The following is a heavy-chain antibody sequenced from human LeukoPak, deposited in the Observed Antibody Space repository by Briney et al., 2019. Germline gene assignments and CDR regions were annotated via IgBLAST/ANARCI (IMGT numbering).Heavy chain of an antibody. CDR2: IWYDGSKK. J-gene: IGHJ6*02. V-gene: IGHV3-33*01. CDR1: GFTFSSYG. Sequence: TGGSLRLSCAASGFTFSSYGMYWVRQAPGKGLEWVALIWYDGSKKYYADSVKGRFTISRDNSKNTLYLQMNSLRAEDTAVYYCATSHSGYDSYYYYGMDVWGQGTTVTVSS. D-gene: IGHD5-12*01. CDR3: ATSHSGYDSYYYYGMDV.